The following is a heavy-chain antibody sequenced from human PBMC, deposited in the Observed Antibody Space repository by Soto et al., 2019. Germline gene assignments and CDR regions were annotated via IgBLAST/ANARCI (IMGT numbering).Heavy chain of an antibody. CDR3: ARAKGYDPPYYYYYMDV. D-gene: IGHD5-12*01. CDR2: IYYSGST. CDR1: GGSISSYY. J-gene: IGHJ6*03. V-gene: IGHV4-59*01. Sequence: PSETRSLTCTVSGGSISSYYWSWIRQPPGKGLEWIGYIYYSGSTNYNPSLKSRVTISVDTSKNQFSLKLSSVTAADTAVYYCARAKGYDPPYYYYYMDVWGKGTTVTVSS.